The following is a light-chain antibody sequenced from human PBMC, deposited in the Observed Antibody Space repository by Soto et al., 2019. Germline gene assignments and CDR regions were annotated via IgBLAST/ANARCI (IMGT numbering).Light chain of an antibody. V-gene: IGKV1-5*03. Sequence: IKLSHSPSSRSGSLGERDTITGRASQSIGSWLAWFQQKPGKAPKVLIYKASTLESGVPSRFSGSGSGTEFTLTISSLQPDDFATYYCQQYNSYSSFGLGTEVVI. J-gene: IGKJ4*02. CDR1: QSIGSW. CDR2: KAS. CDR3: QQYNSYSS.